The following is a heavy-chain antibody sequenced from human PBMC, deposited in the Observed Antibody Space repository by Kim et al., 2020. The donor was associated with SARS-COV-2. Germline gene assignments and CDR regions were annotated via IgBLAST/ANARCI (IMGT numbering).Heavy chain of an antibody. CDR2: IIYSGGT. CDR3: ARLQRGPYRLDY. Sequence: SETLSLTCTVSGDPVSGYSWAWIRQPPGKGLEWIGYIIYSGGTTYNPSLGGRITISADTSMTHFSLNLRSVTAADTAIYFCARLQRGPYRLDYWGQGTLVTVSS. V-gene: IGHV4-59*08. CDR1: GDPVSGYS. J-gene: IGHJ4*02. D-gene: IGHD2-2*01.